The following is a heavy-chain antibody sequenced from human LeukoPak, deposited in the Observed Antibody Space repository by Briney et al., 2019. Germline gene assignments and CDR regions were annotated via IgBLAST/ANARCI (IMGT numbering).Heavy chain of an antibody. J-gene: IGHJ4*02. D-gene: IGHD3-22*01. Sequence: AGGSLRLSCAASGFTFNNYGMHWVRQAPGKGLEWVAFIRYDGGNEYYADSVKGRFTISRDNSRDTRYLQMNSLRAEDTAVYYCAKLAPIFDSSGYYHDYWGQGTLVTVSS. CDR3: AKLAPIFDSSGYYHDY. CDR1: GFTFNNYG. CDR2: IRYDGGNE. V-gene: IGHV3-30*02.